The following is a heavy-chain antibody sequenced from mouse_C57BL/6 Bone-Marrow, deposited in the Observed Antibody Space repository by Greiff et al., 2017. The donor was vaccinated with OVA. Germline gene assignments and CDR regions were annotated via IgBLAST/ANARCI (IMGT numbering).Heavy chain of an antibody. CDR1: GFTFSSYT. CDR2: ISGGGGNT. CDR3: ARPYYGYGLAMDY. J-gene: IGHJ4*01. D-gene: IGHD2-9*01. Sequence: EVQLVESGGGLVKPGGSLKLSCAASGFTFSSYTMSWVRQTPEKRLEWVATISGGGGNTYYPDSVKGRFTISRDNAKNTLYLQMSSLRSEDTALYYCARPYYGYGLAMDYWGQGTSVTVSS. V-gene: IGHV5-9*01.